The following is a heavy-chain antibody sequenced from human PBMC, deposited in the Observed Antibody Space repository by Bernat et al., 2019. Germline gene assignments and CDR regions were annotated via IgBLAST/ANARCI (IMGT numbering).Heavy chain of an antibody. CDR3: TAYTVSYPFDY. V-gene: IGHV3-73*02. CDR1: GFTFSGSS. Sequence: EVQLVESGGGLVQPGGSLKLSCAASGFTFSGSSMHWVRQASGKGLEWVGRIRNKANNYATTYTASVKGRFTISRDDSKNTAYLQMDSLKAEDTAVYYCTAYTVSYPFDYWGQGTLVTVSS. J-gene: IGHJ4*02. D-gene: IGHD4-11*01. CDR2: IRNKANNYAT.